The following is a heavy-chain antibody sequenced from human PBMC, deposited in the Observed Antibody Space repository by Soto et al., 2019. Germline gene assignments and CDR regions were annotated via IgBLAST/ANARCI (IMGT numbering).Heavy chain of an antibody. J-gene: IGHJ3*02. Sequence: EVQLVETGGGLIQPGGSLRLSCAASGLTVSSNSMNWVRQAPGKGLEWVSVLYSGGSTHYAGSVKGRFIISRDNSKNTLYLKMSSLRVEDTAVYYCARDRPGDAGDGFDIGGHGTMVTVSS. CDR2: LYSGGST. D-gene: IGHD3-10*01. V-gene: IGHV3-53*02. CDR3: ARDRPGDAGDGFDI. CDR1: GLTVSSNS.